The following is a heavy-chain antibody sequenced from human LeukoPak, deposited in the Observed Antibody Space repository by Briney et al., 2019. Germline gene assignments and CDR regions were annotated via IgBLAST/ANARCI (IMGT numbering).Heavy chain of an antibody. D-gene: IGHD3-10*01. CDR2: INPNSGGT. V-gene: IGHV1-2*02. J-gene: IGHJ4*02. Sequence: GASVKVSCKASGYTFTGYYMHWVRQAPGRGLEWMGWINPNSGGTNYAQKFQGRVTMTRDTSISTAYMELSRLRSDDTAVYYCARARPGAYGSGSYPDYWGQGTLVTVSS. CDR3: ARARPGAYGSGSYPDY. CDR1: GYTFTGYY.